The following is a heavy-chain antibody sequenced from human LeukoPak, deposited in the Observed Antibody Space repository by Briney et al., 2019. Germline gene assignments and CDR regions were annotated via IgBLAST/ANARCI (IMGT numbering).Heavy chain of an antibody. CDR1: GGSFSGYY. J-gene: IGHJ4*02. CDR3: ARLVYYGSGSYYNPHYFDY. CDR2: INRSGST. V-gene: IGHV4-34*01. D-gene: IGHD3-10*01. Sequence: SETLSLTCAVYGGSFSGYYWSWIRQPPGKGLEWIGEINRSGSTNYNPSLKSRVTISVDTSKNQFSLKLSSVTAADTAVYYCARLVYYGSGSYYNPHYFDYWGQGTLVTASS.